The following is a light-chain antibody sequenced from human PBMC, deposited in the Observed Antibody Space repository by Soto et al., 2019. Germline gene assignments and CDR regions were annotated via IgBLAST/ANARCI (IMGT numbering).Light chain of an antibody. CDR2: MGS. CDR3: MQTLQSRT. J-gene: IGKJ4*01. Sequence: DIVVTQSPLSLPVTPGEPASISCRSSQSLLHSNGYTYLDWFLQKPGQSPQLLIYMGSNRASGVPDRFSGSGSGKDFTLKISRVEAEDVGVYYCMQTLQSRTFGGGTKLEI. CDR1: QSLLHSNGYTY. V-gene: IGKV2-28*01.